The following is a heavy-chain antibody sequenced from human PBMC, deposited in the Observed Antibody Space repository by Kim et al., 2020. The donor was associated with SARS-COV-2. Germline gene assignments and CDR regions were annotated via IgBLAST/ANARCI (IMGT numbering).Heavy chain of an antibody. CDR3: ARNSGYYVHDY. D-gene: IGHD3-22*01. V-gene: IGHV4-4*09. J-gene: IGHJ4*02. CDR2: T. Sequence: TNYNPSLKSRVTISVDTSKNQFSLRLGSVTAADTAVYLCARNSGYYVHDYWGQGTLVTVSS.